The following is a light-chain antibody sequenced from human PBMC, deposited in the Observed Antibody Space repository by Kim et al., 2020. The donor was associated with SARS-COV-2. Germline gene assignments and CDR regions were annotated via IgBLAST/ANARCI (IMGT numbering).Light chain of an antibody. V-gene: IGKV3-15*01. CDR3: QQFNNWPLYS. J-gene: IGKJ2*03. Sequence: SPGATATLSCSASHSVNPNFARYQQKPGQAPRLLIYGASTRASGVPARFSGSGSGTEFTLTISSLQSEDFAVYYCQQFNNWPLYSFGQGTKLEI. CDR1: HSVNPN. CDR2: GAS.